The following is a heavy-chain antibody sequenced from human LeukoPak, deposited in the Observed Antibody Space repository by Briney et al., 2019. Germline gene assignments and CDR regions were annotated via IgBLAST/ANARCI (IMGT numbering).Heavy chain of an antibody. Sequence: SVKVSCKASGGTFSSYAISWVRQAPGQGLEWMGRIIPILGIANYAQKFQGRVTITADKSTSTAYMELSSLRSEDTAVYYCARVYVFGSGPTPPLFDHWGQGTLVTVPS. D-gene: IGHD3-3*01. CDR1: GGTFSSYA. V-gene: IGHV1-69*04. J-gene: IGHJ4*02. CDR3: ARVYVFGSGPTPPLFDH. CDR2: IIPILGIA.